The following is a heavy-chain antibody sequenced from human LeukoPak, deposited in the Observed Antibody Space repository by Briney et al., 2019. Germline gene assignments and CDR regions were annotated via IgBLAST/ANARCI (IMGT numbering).Heavy chain of an antibody. CDR2: VFPSGRT. CDR3: ARDGSVSEHAYGDLNPNGYWLDP. V-gene: IGHV4-59*01. Sequence: PSETLSLTCTVSGASIRTYYWSWIRQPPGKGLEWIGYVFPSGRTNYNPSLESRVAISVDTSKSQFSLRLSSVTAADTAVYYCARDGSVSEHAYGDLNPNGYWLDPWGQGTLVTVSS. J-gene: IGHJ5*02. CDR1: GASIRTYY. D-gene: IGHD4-17*01.